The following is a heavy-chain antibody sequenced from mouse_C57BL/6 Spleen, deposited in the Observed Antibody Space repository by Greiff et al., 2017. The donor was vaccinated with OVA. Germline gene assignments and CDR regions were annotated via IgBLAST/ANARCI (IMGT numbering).Heavy chain of an antibody. CDR2: IHPNSGST. V-gene: IGHV1-64*01. J-gene: IGHJ2*01. Sequence: QVQLQQPGAELVKPGASVKLSCKASGYTFTSYWMHWVKQRPGQGLEWIGMIHPNSGSTNYNEKFKSKATLTVDKSSSTAYMQLRSLTSEDSAVYYCARRGNWDDFDYWGQGTTLTVSS. CDR3: ARRGNWDDFDY. D-gene: IGHD4-1*01. CDR1: GYTFTSYW.